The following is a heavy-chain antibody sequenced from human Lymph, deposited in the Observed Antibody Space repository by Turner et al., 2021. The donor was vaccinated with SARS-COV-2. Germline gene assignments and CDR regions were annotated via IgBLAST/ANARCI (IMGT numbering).Heavy chain of an antibody. V-gene: IGHV4-4*02. D-gene: IGHD2-15*01. Sequence: QVQLQESGPGLVKPSGTLSLTCAVSGGSISSSNWWSWVRQPPGKGLEWIGEIYHSGNANYNPSLKSRVTISVDKSKNQFSQKLSSVTAADTAVYYCATKYCSGGSCSYFDYWGQGTLVTVSS. CDR1: GGSISSSNW. CDR2: IYHSGNA. CDR3: ATKYCSGGSCSYFDY. J-gene: IGHJ4*02.